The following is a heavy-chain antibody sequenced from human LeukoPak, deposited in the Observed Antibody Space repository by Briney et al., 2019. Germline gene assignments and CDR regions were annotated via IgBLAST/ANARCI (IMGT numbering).Heavy chain of an antibody. CDR3: AKYDSGSTIFYFDY. CDR1: GFTFSSYA. CDR2: ISGSGGST. Sequence: GGSLRLSCAASGFTFSSYAMSWVRQAPGKGLEWVSAISGSGGSTYYADSVKGRFTISRDNSKNTLYLQMNSLRAEDAAVYYCAKYDSGSTIFYFDYWGQGTLVTVSS. J-gene: IGHJ4*02. D-gene: IGHD3-10*01. V-gene: IGHV3-23*01.